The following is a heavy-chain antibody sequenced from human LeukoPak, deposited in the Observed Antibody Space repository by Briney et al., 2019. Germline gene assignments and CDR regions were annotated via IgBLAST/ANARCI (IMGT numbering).Heavy chain of an antibody. V-gene: IGHV1-18*04. CDR1: GYTFTGYY. J-gene: IGHJ6*03. CDR2: ISAYNGNT. D-gene: IGHD3-10*01. Sequence: ASVKVSCKASGYTFTGYYMHWVRQAPGQGLEWMGWISAYNGNTNYAQKLQGRVTMTTDTSTSTAYMELRSLRSDDTAVYYCARVYLSSGLLWFGEFPGNYYYMDVWGKGTTVTISS. CDR3: ARVYLSSGLLWFGEFPGNYYYMDV.